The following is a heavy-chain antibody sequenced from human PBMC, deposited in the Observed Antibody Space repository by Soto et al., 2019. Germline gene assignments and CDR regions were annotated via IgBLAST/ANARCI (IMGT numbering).Heavy chain of an antibody. CDR2: IIPIFGTA. CDR1: GGTFSSYA. Sequence: QVQLVQSGAEVKKPGSSVKVSCKASGGTFSSYAISWVRQAPGQGLEWMGGIIPIFGTANYAQKFQGRVTITADESTSTADMELSSLRSEDTAVYYCARGEMPGSLCSNGWFDPWGQGTLVTVSS. J-gene: IGHJ5*02. D-gene: IGHD2-15*01. V-gene: IGHV1-69*01. CDR3: ARGEMPGSLCSNGWFDP.